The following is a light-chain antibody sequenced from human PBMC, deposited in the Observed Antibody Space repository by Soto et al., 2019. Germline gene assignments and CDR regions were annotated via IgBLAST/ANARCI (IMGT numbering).Light chain of an antibody. CDR3: QQYDNWPIT. V-gene: IGKV3-15*01. CDR1: QSININ. CDR2: GAS. Sequence: ESVWTQSPGTLSLSPGERATLSCRASQSININLAWYQQKPGQAPRLLIYGASTRATGLPARFSGSGSGTEFTLIISSLQSEDSAVYYCQQYDNWPITFGQGTRLEIK. J-gene: IGKJ5*01.